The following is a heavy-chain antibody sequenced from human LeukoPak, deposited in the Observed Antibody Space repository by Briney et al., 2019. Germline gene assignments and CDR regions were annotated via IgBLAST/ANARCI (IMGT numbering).Heavy chain of an antibody. V-gene: IGHV3-23*01. CDR1: GFTFTSYA. CDR2: ITGSGDTT. Sequence: PGGSLRLSCAASGFTFTSYAMSWVRQAPGKGLEWVSAITGSGDTTYYAASAKGRFTISRDNSKSTLYLQMDSLRAEDTAVYYCAKDGGLWGQGTLVTVSS. CDR3: AKDGGL. J-gene: IGHJ4*02.